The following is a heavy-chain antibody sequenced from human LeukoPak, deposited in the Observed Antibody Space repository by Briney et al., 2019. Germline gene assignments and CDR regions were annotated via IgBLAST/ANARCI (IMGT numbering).Heavy chain of an antibody. CDR1: GFTFSSYW. J-gene: IGHJ3*02. CDR3: ARGGYGPLLWFGEPHAFDI. CDR2: INSDGSST. V-gene: IGHV3-74*01. D-gene: IGHD3-10*01. Sequence: GGSLRLSCAASGFTFSSYWMHWVRQAPGKGLVWVSRINSDGSSTSYADSVKGRFTISRDNAKNTLYLQMNSLRAEDTAVYYCARGGYGPLLWFGEPHAFDIWGQGQWSPSLQ.